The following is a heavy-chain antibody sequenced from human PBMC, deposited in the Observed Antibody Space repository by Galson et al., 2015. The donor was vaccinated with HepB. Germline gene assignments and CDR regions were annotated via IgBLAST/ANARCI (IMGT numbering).Heavy chain of an antibody. CDR1: GFTFSSFG. D-gene: IGHD2-15*01. V-gene: IGHV3-33*01. CDR3: TRERFRTLGGPVTRWFDP. CDR2: IWSDGSNQ. Sequence: SLRLSCAASGFTFSSFGMRWVRQAPGKGLEWVAVIWSDGSNQFYGDAVKGRSIISRDNSKNTMYLEMNSLSPEDTAVYYCTRERFRTLGGPVTRWFDPWGQGTLVIVSS. J-gene: IGHJ5*02.